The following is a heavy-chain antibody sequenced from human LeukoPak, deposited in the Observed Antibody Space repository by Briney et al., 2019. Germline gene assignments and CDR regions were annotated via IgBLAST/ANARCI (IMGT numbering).Heavy chain of an antibody. V-gene: IGHV4-34*01. CDR2: INHSGNT. CDR1: GGSFSGYY. D-gene: IGHD2-2*01. Sequence: SETLSLTCAVYGGSFSGYYWSWIRQPPGKGLEWIGEINHSGNTNYNPSLKSRVTISVDTSKNQFSLKLSSVTAADTAVYYCARRRVVPAAFDPWGQGTLVTVSS. CDR3: ARRRVVPAAFDP. J-gene: IGHJ5*02.